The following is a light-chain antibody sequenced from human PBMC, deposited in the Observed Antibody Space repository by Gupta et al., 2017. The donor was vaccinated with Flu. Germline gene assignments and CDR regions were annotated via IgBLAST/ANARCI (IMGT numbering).Light chain of an antibody. CDR2: AAS. CDR3: QQSNNFPIT. Sequence: DIQMTQSPSSVSASVGDRVTITCRASQGVGRWLAWYQQKPGKAPKLLIYAASSLQSGVPSRFSGSGSETDFTLTITSLQLEDFATYYCQQSNNFPITFGQGTRLEIK. J-gene: IGKJ5*01. CDR1: QGVGRW. V-gene: IGKV1D-12*01.